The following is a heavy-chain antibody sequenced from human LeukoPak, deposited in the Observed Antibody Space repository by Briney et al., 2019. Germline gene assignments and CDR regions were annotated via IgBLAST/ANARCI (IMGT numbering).Heavy chain of an antibody. V-gene: IGHV4-59*01. J-gene: IGHJ6*02. CDR1: GGSISSYY. CDR3: ARIGLDSRYYFGMDV. Sequence: SETLSLTCTVSGGSISSYYWSWIRQPPGGGLEWIGYIYYSGSTNYNPSLKRRVTISLDTSKSQFSLKLRSVTAADTAVYYCARIGLDSRYYFGMDVWGQGTTVTVSS. CDR2: IYYSGST. D-gene: IGHD3-16*01.